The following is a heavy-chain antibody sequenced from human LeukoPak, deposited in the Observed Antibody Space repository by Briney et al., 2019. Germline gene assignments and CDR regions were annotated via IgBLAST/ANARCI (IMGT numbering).Heavy chain of an antibody. Sequence: GGSLRLSCAASGFTFSSYSMNWVRQAPGKGLEWVSSISSSSTYIYYADSVKGRFTISRDNAKNSLYLQMNSLRAEDTAVYYCAKRRNYDSSGHADYWGQGTLVTVSS. J-gene: IGHJ4*02. CDR3: AKRRNYDSSGHADY. D-gene: IGHD3-22*01. CDR1: GFTFSSYS. CDR2: ISSSSTYI. V-gene: IGHV3-21*04.